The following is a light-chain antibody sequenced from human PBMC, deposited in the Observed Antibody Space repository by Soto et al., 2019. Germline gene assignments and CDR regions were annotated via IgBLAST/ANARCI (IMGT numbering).Light chain of an antibody. J-gene: IGLJ1*01. Sequence: QPVLTQPPSVSGAPGQRVTISCTGSSSNIGAGYDVHWYQQLPGTAPKLLIYGNSNRPSGVPDRFSGSKSGTSASLAITGLQAEDEADYYCCSYVGRNTYVFGTGTKLTVL. CDR1: SSNIGAGYD. CDR3: CSYVGRNTYV. CDR2: GNS. V-gene: IGLV1-40*01.